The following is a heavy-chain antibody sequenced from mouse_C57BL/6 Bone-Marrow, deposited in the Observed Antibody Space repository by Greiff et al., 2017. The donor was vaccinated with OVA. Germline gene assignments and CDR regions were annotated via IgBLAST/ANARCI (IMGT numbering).Heavy chain of an antibody. V-gene: IGHV1-81*01. J-gene: IGHJ2*01. CDR3: ARGDTTVVPHYFDY. CDR2: IYPRSGNT. Sequence: QVQLQQSGAELARPGASVKLSCKASGYTFTSYGLSWVKQRTGQGLEWIGEIYPRSGNTYYNEKFKGKATLTADKSSSTAYMELRSLTSEDSAVYFCARGDTTVVPHYFDYWGQGTTLTVSS. CDR1: GYTFTSYG. D-gene: IGHD1-1*01.